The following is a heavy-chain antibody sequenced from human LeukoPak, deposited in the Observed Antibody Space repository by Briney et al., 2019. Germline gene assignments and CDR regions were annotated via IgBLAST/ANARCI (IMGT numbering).Heavy chain of an antibody. CDR1: GGSISSSSYY. CDR3: AIWRWGY. D-gene: IGHD5-24*01. J-gene: IGHJ4*02. CDR2: IYYNGST. Sequence: SETLSLTCTVSGGSISSSSYYWGWIRQPPGKGLEWIGSIYYNGSTYYNPSLKSRVIISVGTSKNQFSLKLSSVTAADTAVYYCAIWRWGYWGQGTLVTVSS. V-gene: IGHV4-39*01.